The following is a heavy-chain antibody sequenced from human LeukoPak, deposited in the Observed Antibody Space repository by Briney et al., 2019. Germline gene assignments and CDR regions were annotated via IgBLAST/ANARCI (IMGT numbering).Heavy chain of an antibody. CDR3: AREPGAYDEGH. CDR1: GFTYNYYA. Sequence: GGSLRLSCAASGFTYNYYAMNWVRQAPGKGLEWVSVIYSGGSTYYADSVKGRFTISRDNSKNTLYLQMNSLRAEDTAVYYCAREPGAYDEGHWGQGTLVTVSS. D-gene: IGHD3-22*01. J-gene: IGHJ4*02. V-gene: IGHV3-53*01. CDR2: IYSGGST.